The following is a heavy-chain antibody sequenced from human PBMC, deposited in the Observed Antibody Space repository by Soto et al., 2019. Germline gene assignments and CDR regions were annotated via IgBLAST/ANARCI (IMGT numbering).Heavy chain of an antibody. CDR2: ILHSGST. Sequence: QLQLQESGSGLVKPSQTLSLTCAVSGVSISSGGYSWSWIRQSPGKGLEWIGYILHSGSTYYKPSLKSRDTISLDGSKNQFSVTFSAVTAADTAVYYCARYDYNDAFDLWGQGTMVAVSS. V-gene: IGHV4-30-2*06. CDR3: ARYDYNDAFDL. J-gene: IGHJ3*01. D-gene: IGHD4-4*01. CDR1: GVSISSGGYS.